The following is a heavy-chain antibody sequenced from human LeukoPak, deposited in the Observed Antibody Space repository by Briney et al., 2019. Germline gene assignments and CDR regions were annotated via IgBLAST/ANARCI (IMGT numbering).Heavy chain of an antibody. J-gene: IGHJ4*02. Sequence: ASVKVSCKASGYTFRNYGITWVRQAPGQGLGWMGWISAYNGDTHYAQNLQGRVTMTTDTSTSTAYMELRSLRSDDTAVYYCARDPTNTSGYYAYFDYWGQGTLVTVSS. CDR1: GYTFRNYG. CDR3: ARDPTNTSGYYAYFDY. D-gene: IGHD5-12*01. CDR2: ISAYNGDT. V-gene: IGHV1-18*01.